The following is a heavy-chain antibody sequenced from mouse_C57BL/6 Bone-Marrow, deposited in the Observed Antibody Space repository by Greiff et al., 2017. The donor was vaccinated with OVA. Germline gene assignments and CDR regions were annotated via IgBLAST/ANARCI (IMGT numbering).Heavy chain of an antibody. J-gene: IGHJ3*01. CDR1: GYSITSGYY. D-gene: IGHD2-1*01. CDR2: ISYDGSN. CDR3: AGGNSFAY. Sequence: EVQLVESGPGLVKPSQSLSLTCSVTGYSITSGYYWNWIRQFPGNKLEWMGYISYDGSNNYNPSLKNRISITRDTTKNQFFLKLNSVTTEDTATYYCAGGNSFAYWGQGTLVTVSA. V-gene: IGHV3-6*01.